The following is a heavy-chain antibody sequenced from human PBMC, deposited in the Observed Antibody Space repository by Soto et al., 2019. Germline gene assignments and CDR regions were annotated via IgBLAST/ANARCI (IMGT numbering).Heavy chain of an antibody. Sequence: SETLSLTCTVSGGPISSSSYYWGWIRQPPGKGLEWIGSIYYSGSTYYNPSLKSRVTISVDTPKNRFSLKLSSVTAADTAVYYCARHTPAISISDHWGQGTLVTVSS. J-gene: IGHJ4*02. CDR2: IYYSGST. CDR1: GGPISSSSYY. D-gene: IGHD2-15*01. CDR3: ARHTPAISISDH. V-gene: IGHV4-39*01.